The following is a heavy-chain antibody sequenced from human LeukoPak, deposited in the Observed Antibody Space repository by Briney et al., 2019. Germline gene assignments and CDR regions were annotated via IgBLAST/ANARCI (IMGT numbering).Heavy chain of an antibody. D-gene: IGHD1-26*01. CDR3: ARDSEWGLQRSDY. Sequence: GGSLRLSCAASGFTFRNYWMHWVRQAPGKGLVWVSRTNSDGSSTDYADSVKGRFTLSRDNVKNTLYVQMNSLRAEDTAVYYCARDSEWGLQRSDYWGQGTLVTVSS. J-gene: IGHJ4*02. V-gene: IGHV3-74*01. CDR1: GFTFRNYW. CDR2: TNSDGSST.